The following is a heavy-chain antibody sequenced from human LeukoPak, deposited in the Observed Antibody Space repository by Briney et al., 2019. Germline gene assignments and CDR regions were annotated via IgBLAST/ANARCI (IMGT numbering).Heavy chain of an antibody. V-gene: IGHV3-11*06. CDR2: ISSSSSYI. CDR1: GFTFSDYY. Sequence: GGSLRLSCAASGFTFSDYYMSWIRQAPGKGLEWVSSISSSSSYIYYADSVKGRFTISRDNAKNSLYLQMNSLRAEDTAVYYCARPYCSSTSCYLDAFDIWGQGTMVTVSS. J-gene: IGHJ3*02. CDR3: ARPYCSSTSCYLDAFDI. D-gene: IGHD2-2*01.